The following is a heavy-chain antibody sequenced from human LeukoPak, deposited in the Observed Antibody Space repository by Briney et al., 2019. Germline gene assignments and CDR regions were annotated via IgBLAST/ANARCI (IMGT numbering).Heavy chain of an antibody. CDR1: GFIFSDYG. CDR3: ASSHSPFTSMVRGVPLGY. J-gene: IGHJ4*02. V-gene: IGHV3-30*03. CDR2: ISYDGSKK. Sequence: PGGSLRLSCAASGFIFSDYGMHWVRQAPGKGLEWVAVISYDGSKKYDADFVKGRFTISRDNSNNTLYLQMNSLRAEDTAVYYCASSHSPFTSMVRGVPLGYWGQGTLVTVSS. D-gene: IGHD3-10*01.